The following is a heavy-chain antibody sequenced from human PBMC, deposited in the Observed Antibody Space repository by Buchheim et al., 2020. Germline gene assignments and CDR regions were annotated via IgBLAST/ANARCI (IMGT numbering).Heavy chain of an antibody. CDR1: GFTFSNAW. Sequence: EVQLVESGGGLVKPGGSLRLSCAASGFTFSNAWMSWVRQAPGKGLEWVGRIKSKTAGGTTDYAAPVKGSVTISRDDSKNTLYLQMNSLKTEDTAVYYCTTDKLIVVVPAAISPYYYYGMDVWGQGTT. CDR2: IKSKTAGGTT. J-gene: IGHJ6*02. V-gene: IGHV3-15*01. CDR3: TTDKLIVVVPAAISPYYYYGMDV. D-gene: IGHD2-2*01.